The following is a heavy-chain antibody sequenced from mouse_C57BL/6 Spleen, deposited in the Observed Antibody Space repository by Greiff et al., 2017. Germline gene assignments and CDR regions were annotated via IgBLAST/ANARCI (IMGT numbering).Heavy chain of an antibody. CDR1: GYTFTSYW. V-gene: IGHV1-55*01. CDR3: ARRRGYFDY. Sequence: QVQLQQPGAELVKPGASVKMSCKASGYTFTSYWITWVKQRPGQGLEWIGDIYPGSGSTNYNEKFKSKATLTVGTSSSTAYMQLSSLTSEDSAVYYCARRRGYFDYWGQGTTLTVSS. J-gene: IGHJ2*01. CDR2: IYPGSGST.